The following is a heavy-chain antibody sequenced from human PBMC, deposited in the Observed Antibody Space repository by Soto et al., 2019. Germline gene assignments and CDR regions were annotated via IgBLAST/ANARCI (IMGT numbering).Heavy chain of an antibody. CDR1: GFAFSDYG. CDR3: ANDGAEIAVTGHETFGT. V-gene: IGHV3-30*18. J-gene: IGHJ3*02. Sequence: QVQLVESGGGVVQPGKSLRLSCAASGFAFSDYGMHWVRQTPGKGLEWVALISYDGIYEYYADSVKGRFTLSRDNSKNTFYLQMSSPSTGDTAIYYCANDGAEIAVTGHETFGTWGQATRVTVSS. D-gene: IGHD6-19*01. CDR2: ISYDGIYE.